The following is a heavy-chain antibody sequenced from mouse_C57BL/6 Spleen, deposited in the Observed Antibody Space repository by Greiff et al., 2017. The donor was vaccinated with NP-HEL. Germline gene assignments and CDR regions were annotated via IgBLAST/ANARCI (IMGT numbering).Heavy chain of an antibody. CDR1: GYSITSGYY. Sequence: EVKLMESGPGLVKPSQSLSLTCSVTGYSITSGYYWNWIRQFPGNKLEWMGYISYDGSNNYNPSLKNRISITRDTSKNQFFLKLNSVTTEDTATYYCARDRVGYFDYWGQGTTLTVSS. J-gene: IGHJ2*01. D-gene: IGHD1-1*02. CDR2: ISYDGSN. CDR3: ARDRVGYFDY. V-gene: IGHV3-6*01.